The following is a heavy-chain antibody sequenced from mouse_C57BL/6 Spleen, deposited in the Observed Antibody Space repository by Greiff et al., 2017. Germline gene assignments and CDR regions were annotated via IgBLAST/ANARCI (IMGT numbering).Heavy chain of an antibody. D-gene: IGHD1-1*01. CDR3: ARSEKSSYDY. CDR2: IDPSDSYT. Sequence: QVQLQQPGAELVKPGASVKLSCKASGYTFTSYWMQWVKQRPGQGLEWIGEIDPSDSYTNYNQKFKGKATLTVDTSSSTAYMQLSSLTSEDSAVYYCARSEKSSYDYWGQGTTLTVSS. CDR1: GYTFTSYW. V-gene: IGHV1-50*01. J-gene: IGHJ2*01.